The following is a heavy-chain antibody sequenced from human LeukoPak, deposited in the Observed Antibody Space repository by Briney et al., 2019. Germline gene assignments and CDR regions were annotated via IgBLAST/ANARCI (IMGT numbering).Heavy chain of an antibody. CDR1: GYTFTGYY. Sequence: ASVKVSCKASGYTFTGYYMHWVRQAPGQGLEWMGWINPNSGGTNYAQKFQGRVTMTRDTSISTAYMELSRLRSDDTAVYYCARERPGIVVVPAAMKEGTNWFDPWGQGTLVTVSS. CDR3: ARERPGIVVVPAAMKEGTNWFDP. V-gene: IGHV1-2*02. D-gene: IGHD2-2*01. CDR2: INPNSGGT. J-gene: IGHJ5*02.